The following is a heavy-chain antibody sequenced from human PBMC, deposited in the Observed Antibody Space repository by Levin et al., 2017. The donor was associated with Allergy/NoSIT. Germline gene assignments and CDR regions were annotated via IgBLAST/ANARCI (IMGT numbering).Heavy chain of an antibody. Sequence: GGSLRLSCAASGFTFSSYAMSWVRQAPGKGLEWVSAISGSGGSTYYADSVKGRFTISRDNSKNTLYLQMNSLRAEDTAVYYCAKGLVFPYSSGWYSGRQDAFDIWGQGTMVTVSS. CDR3: AKGLVFPYSSGWYSGRQDAFDI. D-gene: IGHD6-19*01. CDR1: GFTFSSYA. CDR2: ISGSGGST. V-gene: IGHV3-23*01. J-gene: IGHJ3*02.